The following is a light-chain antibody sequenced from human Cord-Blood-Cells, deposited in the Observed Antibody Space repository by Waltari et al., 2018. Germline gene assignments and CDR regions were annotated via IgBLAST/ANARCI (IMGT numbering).Light chain of an antibody. J-gene: IGLJ1*01. CDR3: SSYTSRSTLV. Sequence: QSALTQPASVCGSPGQSITISCSGTRSYGGCYNYVSWYQQHPGKAPKLMIYDVSNRPSGVSNRFSGSKSGNTASLTISGLQAEDEADYYCSSYTSRSTLVLGTGTKVTVL. V-gene: IGLV2-14*01. CDR2: DVS. CDR1: RSYGGCYNY.